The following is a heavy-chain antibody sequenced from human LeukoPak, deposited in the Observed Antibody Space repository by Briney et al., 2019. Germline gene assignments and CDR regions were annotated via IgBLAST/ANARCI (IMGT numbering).Heavy chain of an antibody. CDR1: GFTFSSYD. J-gene: IGHJ5*02. CDR2: IWYDGSNK. Sequence: PGGSLRLSCAASGFTFSSYDMHWDRQAPGKGLEWVAVIWYDGSNKHYEDSVKGRFTISRDNSKNTLYLQMNSLRAEDTAVYYCARDAGHRFDPWGQGTLVTVSS. V-gene: IGHV3-33*01. CDR3: ARDAGHRFDP.